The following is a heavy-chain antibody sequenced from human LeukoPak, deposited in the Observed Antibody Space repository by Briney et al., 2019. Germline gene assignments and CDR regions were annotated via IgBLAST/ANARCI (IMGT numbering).Heavy chain of an antibody. D-gene: IGHD3-3*01. CDR2: IWYDGSDK. CDR1: GFTFSHHG. J-gene: IGHJ6*02. CDR3: ATENFWSGSPNDDFGMDV. Sequence: PGRSLRLSCAASGFTFSHHGMHWVRQAPGKGLQWVAVIWYDGSDKKYADSVQGRFTISRDNSKNVVYLQMNSLRAEDSAMYYCATENFWSGSPNDDFGMDVWGQGTTVTVSS. V-gene: IGHV3-33*01.